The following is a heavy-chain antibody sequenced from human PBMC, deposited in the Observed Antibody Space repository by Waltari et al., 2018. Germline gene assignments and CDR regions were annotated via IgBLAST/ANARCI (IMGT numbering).Heavy chain of an antibody. J-gene: IGHJ4*02. V-gene: IGHV1-69*01. Sequence: QVQLVQSGAEVKKPGSSVKVSCKASGGTFSSYAISWVRQAPGQGLEWMGGISPIFGTANYAQKFQGRVTVTADESTSTAYMGLSSLRSEDTAVYYCARGAYGGNSRYFDYWGQGTLVTVSS. CDR1: GGTFSSYA. D-gene: IGHD2-21*02. CDR2: ISPIFGTA. CDR3: ARGAYGGNSRYFDY.